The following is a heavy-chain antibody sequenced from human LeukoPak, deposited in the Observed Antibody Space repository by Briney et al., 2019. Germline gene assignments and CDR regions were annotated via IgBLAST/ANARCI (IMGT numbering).Heavy chain of an antibody. D-gene: IGHD6-13*01. CDR1: GFTVNSNH. J-gene: IGHJ3*02. Sequence: GGSLRLSCAASGFTVNSNHMGWVRQAPGKGLEWVAVISYDGSNKYYADSVKGRFTISRDNSKNTLYLQTNSLRTEDTAVYYCAKGVSSSWSNDAFDIWGQGTMVTVSS. V-gene: IGHV3-30*18. CDR3: AKGVSSSWSNDAFDI. CDR2: ISYDGSNK.